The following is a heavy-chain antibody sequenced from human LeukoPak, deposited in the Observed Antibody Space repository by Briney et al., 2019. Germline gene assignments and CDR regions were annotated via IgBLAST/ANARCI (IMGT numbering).Heavy chain of an antibody. Sequence: PSETLSLTCTVSGCSISSYYWSWIRQPPGKGLEWIGYIYYSGSTNYNPSLKSRVTISVDTSKNQFSLKLSSVTAADTAVYYCARDVGHFDIWGQGTMVTVSS. V-gene: IGHV4-59*01. J-gene: IGHJ3*02. CDR1: GCSISSYY. CDR3: ARDVGHFDI. CDR2: IYYSGST.